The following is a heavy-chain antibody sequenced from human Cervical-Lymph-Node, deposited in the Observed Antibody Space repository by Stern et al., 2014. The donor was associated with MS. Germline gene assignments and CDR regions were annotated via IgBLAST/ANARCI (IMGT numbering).Heavy chain of an antibody. V-gene: IGHV3-21*01. J-gene: IGHJ4*02. CDR2: ITSGSSDI. CDR3: AREDYTQDFDY. CDR1: GFTFKEYS. Sequence: EVHLVESGGGLVQPGGSLRLSCAASGFTFKEYSMNWVRQAPGQGLEWVSSITSGSSDIHYADSVKGRFTISRDNVKNSLYLQMNSLRAEDTALYYCAREDYTQDFDYWGRGTLVTVSS. D-gene: IGHD4-11*01.